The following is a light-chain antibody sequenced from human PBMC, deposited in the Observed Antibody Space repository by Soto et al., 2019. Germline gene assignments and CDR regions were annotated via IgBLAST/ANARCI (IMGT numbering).Light chain of an antibody. CDR1: QSISSY. J-gene: IGKJ4*01. CDR3: QQSYSTLT. V-gene: IGKV1-39*01. CDR2: AAS. Sequence: DIQMTQSPSSLSASVGDRVTITCRASQSISSYLNWYQQKPGKAHKLLIYAASSLQSGVPSRCSGSGSGTDFTLTISSLQPEDFATYYCQQSYSTLTFGGGTKVEIK.